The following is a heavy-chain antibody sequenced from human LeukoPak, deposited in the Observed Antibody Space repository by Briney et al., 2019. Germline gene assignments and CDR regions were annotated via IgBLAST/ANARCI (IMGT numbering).Heavy chain of an antibody. D-gene: IGHD5-12*01. CDR1: GLAFRSYA. V-gene: IGHV3-23*01. CDR3: AKSAGVATIYFDS. CDR2: IGSDGDR. Sequence: HPGGSLRLSCTASGLAFRSYAMAWVRQAPGKGLEGVAAIGSDGDRVHEDSVKGRFTISRDNSKSTLYLRMDNLRAEDTAVYFCAKSAGVATIYFDSWGQGALVTVSS. J-gene: IGHJ4*02.